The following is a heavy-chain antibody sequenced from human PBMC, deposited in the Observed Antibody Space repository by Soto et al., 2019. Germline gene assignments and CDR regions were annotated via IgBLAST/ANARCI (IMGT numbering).Heavy chain of an antibody. D-gene: IGHD2-21*02. CDR3: ARGVTPIDY. CDR2: ISAYNGNT. Sequence: QVQMVQSGAEVKKPGASVKVSCNASGYTFTNFGISWVRQAPGQGLEWMGWISAYNGNTNYAQNFQGRVTMTADTSTSTAYMELRSLRSDDTALYYCARGVTPIDYLGQGTLGTVSS. V-gene: IGHV1-18*01. J-gene: IGHJ4*02. CDR1: GYTFTNFG.